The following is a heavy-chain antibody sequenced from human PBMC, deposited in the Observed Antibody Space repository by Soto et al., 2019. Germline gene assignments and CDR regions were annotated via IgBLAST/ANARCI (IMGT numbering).Heavy chain of an antibody. Sequence: SETLSLTCTVSGGSINSYYWSWIRQPPGKGLEWIGYVYFSGSTKYNPSLKSRVTISIDKSKNQISLKLTSVTAADTAVYYCARNYYGSGNLYYYGLDVWGQGTTVTVSS. CDR3: ARNYYGSGNLYYYGLDV. CDR2: VYFSGST. J-gene: IGHJ6*02. CDR1: GGSINSYY. V-gene: IGHV4-59*01. D-gene: IGHD3-10*01.